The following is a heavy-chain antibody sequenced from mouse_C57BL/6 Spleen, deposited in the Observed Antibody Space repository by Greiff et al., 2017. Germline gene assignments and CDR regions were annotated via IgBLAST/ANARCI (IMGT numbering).Heavy chain of an antibody. V-gene: IGHV1-61*01. CDR2: IYPSDGET. CDR3: ASLYY. CDR1: GYTFTSYW. J-gene: IGHJ2*01. Sequence: QVQLQQPGAELVRPGSSVKLSCKASGYTFTSYWMDWVKQRPGQGLEWIGNIYPSDGETHYNQKFKDKATLTVDKSSSTAYMQLSSLTSEDSAVYYCASLYYWGQGTTLTVSS. D-gene: IGHD6-5*01.